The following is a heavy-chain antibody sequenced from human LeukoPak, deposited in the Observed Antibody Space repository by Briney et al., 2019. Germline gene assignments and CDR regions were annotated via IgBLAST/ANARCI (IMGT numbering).Heavy chain of an antibody. D-gene: IGHD2-2*01. V-gene: IGHV4-34*01. CDR2: IALSGTT. Sequence: PSETLSLTCAVYGGSFSGYYWSWIRQPPGKGLEWIGEIALSGTTNYNPSLKSRVTIAVDTSKNQFSLKLSSVTAADTAVYYCARLNRYCSSTSCHHQSDYYYGMDVWGQGTTVTISS. J-gene: IGHJ6*02. CDR1: GGSFSGYY. CDR3: ARLNRYCSSTSCHHQSDYYYGMDV.